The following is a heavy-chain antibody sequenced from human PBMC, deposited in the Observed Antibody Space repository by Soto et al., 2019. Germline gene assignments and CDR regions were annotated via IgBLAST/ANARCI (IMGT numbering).Heavy chain of an antibody. V-gene: IGHV1-69*13. CDR3: ARVRPLPEKYCSGGTCYSFPLDY. Sequence: SVKVSCKASGGTFSSYAISWVRQVPGQGLEWMGGIIPIFGTANYAQKFQGRVTITADESTSTAYMELSSLRSEDTAVYYCARVRPLPEKYCSGGTCYSFPLDYWGQGTLVTVSS. D-gene: IGHD2-15*01. CDR1: GGTFSSYA. CDR2: IIPIFGTA. J-gene: IGHJ4*02.